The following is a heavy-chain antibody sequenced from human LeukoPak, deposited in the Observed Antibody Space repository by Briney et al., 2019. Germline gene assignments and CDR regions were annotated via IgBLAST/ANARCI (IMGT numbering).Heavy chain of an antibody. J-gene: IGHJ4*02. D-gene: IGHD1-14*01. V-gene: IGHV3-30*04. CDR3: ARDPIAAEPDYFDY. CDR1: GLTFSTFA. CDR2: IFDENNK. Sequence: PGGSLRLSCIASGLTFSTFAMHWVRQAPGKGPEWVAVIFDENNKFHADSVKGRFTISRDNSKNTLYLQMNSLTTEDTALYYCARDPIAAEPDYFDYWGQGTLVTVSS.